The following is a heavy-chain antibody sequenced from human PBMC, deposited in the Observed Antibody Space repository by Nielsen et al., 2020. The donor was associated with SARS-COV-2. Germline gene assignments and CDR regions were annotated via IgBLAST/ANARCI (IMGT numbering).Heavy chain of an antibody. CDR3: AKEKFGEFPYYGMDV. D-gene: IGHD3-10*01. CDR2: ISGSGGST. J-gene: IGHJ6*02. V-gene: IGHV3-23*01. CDR1: GFTFSSYA. Sequence: GESLKISCAASGFTFSSYAMSWVRQAPGKGLEWVSAISGSGGSTYYADSVKGRFTISRDNSKNTLYLQMNSLRAEDTAVYYCAKEKFGEFPYYGMDVWGQGTTVTVSS.